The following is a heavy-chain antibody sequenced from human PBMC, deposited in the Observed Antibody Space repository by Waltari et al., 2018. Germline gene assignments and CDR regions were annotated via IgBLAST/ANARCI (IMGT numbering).Heavy chain of an antibody. Sequence: EVQLVESGGGLVKPGGSLRLSCAASGFTFSSYSMNWFRQAPGKGLEWVSSISSSSSYIYYADSVKGRFTISRDNAKNSLYLQMNSLRAEDTAVYYCAGLWGSYRFDYFDYWGQGTLVTVSS. CDR1: GFTFSSYS. CDR3: AGLWGSYRFDYFDY. J-gene: IGHJ4*02. V-gene: IGHV3-21*01. CDR2: ISSSSSYI. D-gene: IGHD3-16*02.